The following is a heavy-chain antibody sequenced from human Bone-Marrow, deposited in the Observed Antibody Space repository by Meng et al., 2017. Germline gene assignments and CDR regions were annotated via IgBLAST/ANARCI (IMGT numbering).Heavy chain of an antibody. CDR1: GFTFSDYY. D-gene: IGHD6-6*01. V-gene: IGHV3-23*01. J-gene: IGHJ4*02. CDR2: ISGSGGST. Sequence: GESLKISCAASGFTFSDYYMSWIRQAPGKGLEWVSAISGSGGSTYYADSVKGRFTISRDNSKNTLYLQMNSLRAEDTAVYYCAKLGSIAAPLFDYWGQGTLVTVSS. CDR3: AKLGSIAAPLFDY.